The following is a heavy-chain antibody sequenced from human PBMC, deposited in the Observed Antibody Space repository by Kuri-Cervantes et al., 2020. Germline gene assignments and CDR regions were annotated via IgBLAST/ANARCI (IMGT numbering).Heavy chain of an antibody. Sequence: ASVKVSCKASGYTFTSYAMHWVRQAPGQRLEWMGWSNAGNGNTKYSQEFQGRVTITRDTSASTAYMELSSLRSEDTAVYYCARVWFGELGRIGYYYYYGMDVWGQGTTVTVSS. J-gene: IGHJ6*02. D-gene: IGHD3-10*01. CDR1: GYTFTSYA. CDR3: ARVWFGELGRIGYYYYYGMDV. CDR2: SNAGNGNT. V-gene: IGHV1-3*02.